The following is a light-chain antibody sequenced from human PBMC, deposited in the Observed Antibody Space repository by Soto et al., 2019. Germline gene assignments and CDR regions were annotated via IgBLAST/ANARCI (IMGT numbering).Light chain of an antibody. V-gene: IGKV3-11*01. J-gene: IGKJ2*02. CDR1: QSVSSY. Sequence: EIVLTQSPATLSLSPGERATLSCRASQSVSSYLAWYQQKPGQAPRLLIYDASNRATGIPARFSGSGSGTDFTLPLSSLEPEDFAVYYCQQRSNWPRTFGQGTQVDI. CDR3: QQRSNWPRT. CDR2: DAS.